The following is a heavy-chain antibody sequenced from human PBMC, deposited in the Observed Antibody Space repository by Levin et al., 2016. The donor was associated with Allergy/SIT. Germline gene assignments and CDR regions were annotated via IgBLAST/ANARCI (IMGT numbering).Heavy chain of an antibody. CDR2: IYYSGST. J-gene: IGHJ6*02. CDR3: AGNSPYYGIHV. D-gene: IGHD1-1*01. V-gene: IGHV4-39*01. Sequence: GWIRQPPGKGLEWIGSIYYSGSTYYNPSLKSRVTISVDTSKNQFSLKLTSVTAADTAVYYCAGNSPYYGIHVWGQGTTVTVSS.